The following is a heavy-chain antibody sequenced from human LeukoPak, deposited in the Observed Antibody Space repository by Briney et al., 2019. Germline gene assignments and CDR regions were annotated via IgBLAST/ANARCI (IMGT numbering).Heavy chain of an antibody. CDR2: IYYSGST. CDR3: ARGGSTPGDYYYYMDV. D-gene: IGHD2-2*01. J-gene: IGHJ6*03. V-gene: IGHV4-59*01. CDR1: GGSISSYY. Sequence: SETLSLTCTASGGSISSYYWSWIRQPPGKGLEWIGYIYYSGSTNYNPSLKSRVTISVDTSKNQFSLKLSSVTAADTAVYYCARGGSTPGDYYYYMDVWGKGTTVTVSS.